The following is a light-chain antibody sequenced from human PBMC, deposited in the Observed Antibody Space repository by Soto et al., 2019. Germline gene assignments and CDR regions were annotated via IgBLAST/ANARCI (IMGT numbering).Light chain of an antibody. CDR2: GAS. J-gene: IGKJ3*01. V-gene: IGKV3-20*01. CDR3: QQYGSSPPFT. CDR1: QSVTSNF. Sequence: EIVLTQSPGTLSLSPGERATLSCRASQSVTSNFLAWYQQKPGQAPRLLMYGASSRATGIPDRFSGSGSETAFTLTISRLEPEDFAVYYCQQYGSSPPFTFGPGTKVDIK.